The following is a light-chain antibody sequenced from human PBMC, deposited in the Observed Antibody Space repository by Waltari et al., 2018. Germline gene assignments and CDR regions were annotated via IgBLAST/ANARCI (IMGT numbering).Light chain of an antibody. V-gene: IGKV1-39*01. J-gene: IGKJ4*01. CDR2: DAS. Sequence: DIQLTQSPSSLSAAVGDRVTITCRASQSISKALNWYQQKPGRAPKALIFDASSLQSGVPARFTGRGSGTDFTLTISSLQPEDFATYYCQQSYSTPPLTFGGGTKVEI. CDR1: QSISKA. CDR3: QQSYSTPPLT.